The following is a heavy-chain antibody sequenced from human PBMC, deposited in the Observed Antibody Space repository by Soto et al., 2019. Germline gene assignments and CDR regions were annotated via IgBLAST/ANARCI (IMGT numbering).Heavy chain of an antibody. Sequence: EVQLLESGGGLVQPGGSLRLSCAASGFTFSSYGMTWVRQAPGKGLEWVSFSSATGAGTYYAASVKGRFTISRDNSKNTLYLQMTSLRADDTAVYYCATDRRAGGNYGFYSDFWGQGALVIVSS. V-gene: IGHV3-23*01. D-gene: IGHD1-7*01. CDR3: ATDRRAGGNYGFYSDF. CDR1: GFTFSSYG. CDR2: SSATGAGT. J-gene: IGHJ4*02.